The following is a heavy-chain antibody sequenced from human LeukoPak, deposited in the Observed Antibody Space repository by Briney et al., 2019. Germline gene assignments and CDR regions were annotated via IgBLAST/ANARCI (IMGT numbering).Heavy chain of an antibody. CDR3: ARYYDSSGYYPD. D-gene: IGHD3-22*01. CDR2: MNPNSGNT. CDR1: GYTFTSYD. Sequence: ASVKVSCKASGYTFTSYDINWVRQATGQGLEWMGWMNPNSGNTGYAQKFQGRVTMTRNTSISTAYMELSSLRSEDTAVYYCARYYDSSGYYPDWGQGTLVTVSS. J-gene: IGHJ4*02. V-gene: IGHV1-8*01.